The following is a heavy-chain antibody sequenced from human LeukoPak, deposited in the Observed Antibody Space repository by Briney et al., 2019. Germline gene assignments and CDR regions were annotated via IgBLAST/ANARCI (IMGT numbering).Heavy chain of an antibody. D-gene: IGHD3-3*01. V-gene: IGHV1-2*02. CDR2: INPNSGGT. CDR3: AREKVPTYYDFWSGYYIP. CDR1: GYTFTGYY. J-gene: IGHJ5*02. Sequence: ASVKVSCKASGYTFTGYYMHWVRQAPGQGLEWMGWINPNSGGTNYAQKFQGRVTMTSDTSISTAYMELSRLRSDDTAVYYCAREKVPTYYDFWSGYYIPWGQGTLVTVSS.